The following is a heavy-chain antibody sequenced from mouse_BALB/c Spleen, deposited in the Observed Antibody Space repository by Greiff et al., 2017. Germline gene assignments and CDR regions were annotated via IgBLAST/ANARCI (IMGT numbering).Heavy chain of an antibody. CDR2: ISYSGST. V-gene: IGHV3-2*02. CDR3: ARVTTASYAMDY. J-gene: IGHJ4*01. Sequence: VQLKESGPGLVKPSQSLSLTCTVTGYSITSDYAWNWIRQFPGNKLEWMGYISYSGSTSYNPSLKSRISITRDTSKNQFFLQLNSVTTEDTATYYCARVTTASYAMDYWGQGTSVTVSS. D-gene: IGHD1-2*01. CDR1: GYSITSDYA.